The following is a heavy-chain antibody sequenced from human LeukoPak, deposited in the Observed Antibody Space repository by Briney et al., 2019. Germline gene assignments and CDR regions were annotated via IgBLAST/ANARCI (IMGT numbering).Heavy chain of an antibody. CDR3: ARNRGDPSYFDY. V-gene: IGHV3-21*01. J-gene: IGHJ4*02. Sequence: GGSLRLSCTASGFTFNGYSMNWVRQAPGKGLEWVSSISTSSSYIYYADSVKGRFTISRNNPKNSLYLQMNSLRAEDTAVYYCARNRGDPSYFDYSGQGTLVTVSS. CDR2: ISTSSSYI. D-gene: IGHD4-17*01. CDR1: GFTFNGYS.